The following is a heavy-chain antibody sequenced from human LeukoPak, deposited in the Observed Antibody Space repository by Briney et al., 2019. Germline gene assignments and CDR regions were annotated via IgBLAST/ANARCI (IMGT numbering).Heavy chain of an antibody. J-gene: IGHJ3*02. CDR2: ICSGGST. CDR1: GFTVSSNY. V-gene: IGHV3-53*01. D-gene: IGHD3-10*01. CDR3: ARTYYGSGSTAFDI. Sequence: PGGSLRLSCAASGFTVSSNYMSWVRQAPGKGLEWVSVICSGGSTYYADSVKGRFTISRDNSKNTLYLQMNSLRAEDTAVYYCARTYYGSGSTAFDIWGQGTMVTVSS.